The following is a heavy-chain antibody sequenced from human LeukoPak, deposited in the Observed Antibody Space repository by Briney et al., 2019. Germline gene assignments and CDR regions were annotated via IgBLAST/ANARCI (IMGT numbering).Heavy chain of an antibody. CDR3: ASSLGYCTNGVCSPRRYNWFDP. V-gene: IGHV4-30-2*01. D-gene: IGHD2-8*01. CDR2: IYHSGST. J-gene: IGHJ5*02. CDR1: GGSISSGGYS. Sequence: PSQTLSLTCAVSGGSISSGGYSWSWIRQPPGKGLEWIVYIYHSGSTYYNPSLKSRVTISVDRSKNQFSLKLSSVTAADTAVYYCASSLGYCTNGVCSPRRYNWFDPWGQGTLVTVSS.